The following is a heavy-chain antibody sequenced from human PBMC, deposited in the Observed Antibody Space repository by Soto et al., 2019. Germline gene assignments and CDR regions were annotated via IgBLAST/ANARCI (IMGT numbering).Heavy chain of an antibody. CDR3: ARDVSAIFGVLDY. V-gene: IGHV3-30-3*01. D-gene: IGHD3-3*01. CDR1: GFTFSSYA. CDR2: ISYDGSNK. Sequence: GGSLRLSCAASGFTFSSYAMHWVRQAPGKGLEWVAVISYDGSNKYYADSVKGRFTISRDNSKNTLYLQMNSLRAEDTAVYYCARDVSAIFGVLDYWGQGTLVTVSS. J-gene: IGHJ4*02.